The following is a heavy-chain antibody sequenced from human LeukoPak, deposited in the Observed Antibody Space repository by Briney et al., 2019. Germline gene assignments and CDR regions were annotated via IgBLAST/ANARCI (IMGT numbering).Heavy chain of an antibody. CDR2: ISYDGSNK. CDR1: GFTFSSYG. D-gene: IGHD2-15*01. J-gene: IGHJ4*02. V-gene: IGHV3-30*18. CDR3: AKGSIVEGELNDY. Sequence: GSLRLSCAASGFTFSSYGMHWVRQAPGKGLEWVAVISYDGSNKYYADSVKGRFTISRDNSKNTLYLQMNSLRAEDTAVYYCAKGSIVEGELNDYWGQGTLVTVSS.